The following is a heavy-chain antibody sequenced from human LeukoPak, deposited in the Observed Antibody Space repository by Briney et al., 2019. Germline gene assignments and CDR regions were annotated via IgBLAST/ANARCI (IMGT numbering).Heavy chain of an antibody. J-gene: IGHJ3*02. Sequence: GESLQISCKGSGYTFTSYWIGWVRQMPGKGLEWMGIIYPGDSDTRYSPSFQGQVTISADKSISTSYLQWSSLKASDTAMYYCASSYYGSGSYLDAFDIWGQGTMVTVSS. D-gene: IGHD3-10*01. CDR2: IYPGDSDT. CDR1: GYTFTSYW. V-gene: IGHV5-51*01. CDR3: ASSYYGSGSYLDAFDI.